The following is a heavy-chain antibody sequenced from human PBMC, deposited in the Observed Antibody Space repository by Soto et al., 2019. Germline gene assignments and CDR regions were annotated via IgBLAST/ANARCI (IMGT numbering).Heavy chain of an antibody. CDR3: AKARHSGEFAGSYES. D-gene: IGHD2-21*01. J-gene: IGHJ5*02. CDR1: GFSFIDYT. CDR2: IGGRDGNT. V-gene: IGHV3-23*01. Sequence: PGESLRLSCAASGFSFIDYTINWVRQVPERGLEYVAGIGGRDGNTFYADSMKGRFSISRDISKNTVYLHMHNLRVDDSAMYYCAKARHSGEFAGSYESWGQGTLVTVSS.